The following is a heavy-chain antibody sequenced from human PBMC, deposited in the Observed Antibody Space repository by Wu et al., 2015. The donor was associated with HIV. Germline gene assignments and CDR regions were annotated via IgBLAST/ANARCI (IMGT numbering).Heavy chain of an antibody. CDR1: GYNFNGHF. D-gene: IGHD3-9*01. CDR2: INPSSGVT. Sequence: QVQLVQSGAEMMKPGASLKVSCQTSGYNFNGHFLHWVRQAPGQGLEWMARINPSSGVTDFAQKFQDRVTVTRDISTTTIYMELHRLRSDDTAVYYCASRWDHFDWSFDWGQGTRGHRLL. V-gene: IGHV1-2*02. CDR3: ASRWDHFDWSFD. J-gene: IGHJ4*02.